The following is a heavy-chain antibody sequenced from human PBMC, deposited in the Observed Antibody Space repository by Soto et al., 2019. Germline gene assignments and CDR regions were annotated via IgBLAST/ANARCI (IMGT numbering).Heavy chain of an antibody. CDR1: GYTFTSYG. CDR2: ISAYNGNT. D-gene: IGHD6-19*01. Sequence: ASVKVSCKASGYTFTSYGISWVRQAPGQGLEWMGWISAYNGNTNYAQKLQGRVTMTTDTSTSTAYMELGSLRSDDTAVYYCARGPFHSSGPVGWFDPWGQGTLVTVSS. CDR3: ARGPFHSSGPVGWFDP. V-gene: IGHV1-18*01. J-gene: IGHJ5*02.